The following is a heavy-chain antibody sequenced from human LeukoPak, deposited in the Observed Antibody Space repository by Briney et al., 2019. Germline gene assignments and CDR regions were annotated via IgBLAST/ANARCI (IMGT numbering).Heavy chain of an antibody. V-gene: IGHV3-33*01. CDR2: IWYDGSNK. Sequence: GGSLRLSCAASGFTFSSYGMHWVRQAPGKGLEWVAVIWYDGSNKYYADSVKGRFTISRDNSKNTLYLQVNSLRAEDTAVYYCARDKLLVPYYFDYWGQGTLVTVSS. J-gene: IGHJ4*02. CDR1: GFTFSSYG. CDR3: ARDKLLVPYYFDY. D-gene: IGHD2-2*01.